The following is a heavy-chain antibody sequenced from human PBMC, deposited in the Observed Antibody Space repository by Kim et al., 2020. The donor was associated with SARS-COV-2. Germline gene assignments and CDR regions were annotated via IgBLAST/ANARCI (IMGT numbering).Heavy chain of an antibody. J-gene: IGHJ5*02. V-gene: IGHV3-9*01. CDR1: GFTFDDYA. CDR2: ISWNSGSI. D-gene: IGHD3-3*01. Sequence: GGSLRLSCAASGFTFDDYAMHWVRQAPGKGLEWVSGISWNSGSIGYADSVKGRFTISRDNAKNSLYLQMNSLRAEDTALYYCAKAGGRITILSNWFDPWGQGTLVTVSS. CDR3: AKAGGRITILSNWFDP.